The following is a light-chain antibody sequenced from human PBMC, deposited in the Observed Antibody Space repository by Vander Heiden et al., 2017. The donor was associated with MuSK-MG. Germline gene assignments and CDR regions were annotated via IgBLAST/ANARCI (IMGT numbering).Light chain of an antibody. Sequence: QSALTQPASVSGSPGQSITISCTGTSSDVGGYNYASWYQQHPGKAPKLMIYDVSNRPSGVSNRFSGSKSGNTASLTISGLQAEDEADDYCSSYTSSSTLDVVFGGGTKLTVL. J-gene: IGLJ2*01. V-gene: IGLV2-14*03. CDR1: SSDVGGYNY. CDR2: DVS. CDR3: SSYTSSSTLDVV.